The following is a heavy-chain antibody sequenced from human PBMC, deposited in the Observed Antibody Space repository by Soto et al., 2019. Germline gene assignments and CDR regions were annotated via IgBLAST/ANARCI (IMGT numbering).Heavy chain of an antibody. D-gene: IGHD4-17*01. CDR3: ARGRIRSHGDYPYFDY. Sequence: NPSETLSLTCAVYGESFSGYYWTWIRQSPGRGLEWIGYILHRGGTNYNPSLKSRVTISADVSESLVSLAMTSVTDADTAHYYCARGRIRSHGDYPYFDYWGQGTLVTVSS. CDR1: GESFSGYY. J-gene: IGHJ4*02. CDR2: ILHRGGT. V-gene: IGHV4-59*01.